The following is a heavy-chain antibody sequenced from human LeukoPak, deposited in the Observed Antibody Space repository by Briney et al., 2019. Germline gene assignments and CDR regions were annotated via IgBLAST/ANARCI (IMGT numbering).Heavy chain of an antibody. J-gene: IGHJ4*02. CDR1: GYSISSGYY. V-gene: IGHV4-4*07. CDR2: IYTSGST. CDR3: ARDQYYYDSSGYSNFEY. Sequence: SETLSLTCTVSGYSISSGYYWAWIRQPAGKGLEWIGRIYTSGSTNYNPSLKSRVTMSVDTSKNQFSLKLSSVTAADTAVYYCARDQYYYDSSGYSNFEYWGQGTLVTVSS. D-gene: IGHD3-22*01.